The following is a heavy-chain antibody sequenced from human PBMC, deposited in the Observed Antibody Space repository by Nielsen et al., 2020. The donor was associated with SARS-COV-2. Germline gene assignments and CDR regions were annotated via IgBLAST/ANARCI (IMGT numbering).Heavy chain of an antibody. D-gene: IGHD6-19*01. CDR1: GFTFSNFA. J-gene: IGHJ4*02. CDR2: IGTTGDKT. CDR3: TRDPPDSGWALDY. Sequence: GESLKISCAASGFTFSNFAMTWVRQAPGKGLEWVSSIGTTGDKTFYADSVKGRFTISRDDSKNLVSLQMESLRVEDTALYYCTRDPPDSGWALDYWGQGIPVTVSS. V-gene: IGHV3-23*01.